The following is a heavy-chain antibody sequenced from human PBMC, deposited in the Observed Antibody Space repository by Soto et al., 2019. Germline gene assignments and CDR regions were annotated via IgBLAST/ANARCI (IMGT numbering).Heavy chain of an antibody. CDR2: INPNSGGT. V-gene: IGHV1-2*02. Sequence: QVQLVQSGAEVKKPGASVKVSCKASGYTFTAYYMHWVRQAPGQGLEWMGWINPNSGGTYHAQNFQGRVTMTRDTSTTPASMELASLSSDDTAVYYCARGGGRGYNELDPWGHGTLVIVSS. D-gene: IGHD5-12*01. CDR3: ARGGGRGYNELDP. CDR1: GYTFTAYY. J-gene: IGHJ5*02.